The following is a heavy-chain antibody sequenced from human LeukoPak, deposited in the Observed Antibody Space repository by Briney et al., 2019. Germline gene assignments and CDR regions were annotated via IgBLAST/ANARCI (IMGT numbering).Heavy chain of an antibody. CDR1: GFTFSSYG. CDR3: AKTITIFGVVIVAGIDI. J-gene: IGHJ3*02. D-gene: IGHD3-3*01. Sequence: GGSLRLSCAASGFTFSSYGMHWVRQAPGKGLEWVAFIRYDGSNKYYADSVKSRFTISRDNSKNTLYLQMNSLRAEDTAVYYCAKTITIFGVVIVAGIDIWGQGTMVTVSS. V-gene: IGHV3-30*02. CDR2: IRYDGSNK.